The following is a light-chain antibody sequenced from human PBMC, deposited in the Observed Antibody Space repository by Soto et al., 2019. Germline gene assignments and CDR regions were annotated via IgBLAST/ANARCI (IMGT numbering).Light chain of an antibody. CDR2: GAS. J-gene: IGKJ1*01. CDR1: QTVRSS. Sequence: EIVLTQSPGTLSLSPGERATLSCRASQTVRSSSLAWYQQKPGQAPRLLIYGASTRATGIPARFSGGGSGTEFTLTISSLQSEDFAVYYCQQYNNWPPMTFGQGTKVDIK. CDR3: QQYNNWPPMT. V-gene: IGKV3-15*01.